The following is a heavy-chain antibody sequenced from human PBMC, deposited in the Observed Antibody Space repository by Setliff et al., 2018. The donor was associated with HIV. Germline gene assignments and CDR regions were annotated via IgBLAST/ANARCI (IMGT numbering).Heavy chain of an antibody. Sequence: SETLSLTCAVSGYSISSGYYWGWIRQPPGKGLEWIGSIYSSGNTYYNPSLQSRLTISRDTSRNQFSLKLRSVTAADTAVYYCVRTYNDLENYYHHYYYMDVWGKGTTVTVSS. D-gene: IGHD1-1*01. CDR2: IYSSGNT. CDR1: GYSISSGYY. CDR3: VRTYNDLENYYHHYYYMDV. J-gene: IGHJ6*03. V-gene: IGHV4-38-2*01.